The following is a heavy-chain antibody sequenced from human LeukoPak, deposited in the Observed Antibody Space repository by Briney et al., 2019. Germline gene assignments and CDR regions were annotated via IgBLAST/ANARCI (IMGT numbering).Heavy chain of an antibody. CDR3: ARGSVEAVDY. J-gene: IGHJ4*02. Sequence: SETLSLTCAVYGGSFSGYYWSWIRQPPGKGLEWIGEINHSGSTNYNPSLKSRVTISVDTSKNQFPLKLSSVTAADTAVYYCARGSVEAVDYWGQGTLVTVSS. V-gene: IGHV4-34*01. CDR2: INHSGST. CDR1: GGSFSGYY. D-gene: IGHD6-13*01.